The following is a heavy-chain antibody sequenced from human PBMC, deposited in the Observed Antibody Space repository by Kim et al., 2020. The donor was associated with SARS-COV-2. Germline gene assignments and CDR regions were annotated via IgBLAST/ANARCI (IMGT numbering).Heavy chain of an antibody. J-gene: IGHJ4*02. CDR2: INPDSGFT. Sequence: ASVKVSCKTSGYTFTTRYLHWVRQAPGHGLEWMGRINPDSGFTDYAQRFQGRVTMTRDKSISTVYMELSSLKSDDTVVYYCARGNTETIDYWGQGTLVTVSS. CDR3: ARGNTETIDY. V-gene: IGHV1-2*05. CDR1: GYTFTTRY.